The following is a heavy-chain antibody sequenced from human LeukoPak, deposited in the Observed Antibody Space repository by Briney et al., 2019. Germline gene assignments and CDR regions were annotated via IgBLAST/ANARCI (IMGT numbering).Heavy chain of an antibody. V-gene: IGHV1-18*01. Sequence: ASVKVSCKASGYNFRNHGITWVRQAPGQGLEWMGWISHYTNYPQKFQGRVTMTTDTSTSTAYMELRNLRSDDTAMYYCVRMRVPSDDVDFDYWGQGILVTVSS. CDR2: ISHYT. CDR3: VRMRVPSDDVDFDY. CDR1: GYNFRNHG. J-gene: IGHJ4*02. D-gene: IGHD1-1*01.